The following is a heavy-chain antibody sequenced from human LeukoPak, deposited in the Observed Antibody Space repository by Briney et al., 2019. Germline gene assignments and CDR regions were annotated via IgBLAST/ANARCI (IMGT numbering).Heavy chain of an antibody. D-gene: IGHD6-13*01. J-gene: IGHJ3*02. Sequence: GGSLRLSCAASGFTFDDYAMHWVRQAPGKGLEWVSGISWNSGSIGYADSVKGRFTISRDNAKNSLYLQMNSLRAEDTALYYCAKDLGAADGSDAFDIWGQGTMVTVSS. CDR2: ISWNSGSI. CDR3: AKDLGAADGSDAFDI. V-gene: IGHV3-9*01. CDR1: GFTFDDYA.